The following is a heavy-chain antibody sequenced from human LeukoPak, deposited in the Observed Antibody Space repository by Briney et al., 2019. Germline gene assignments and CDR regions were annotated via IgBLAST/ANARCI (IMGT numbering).Heavy chain of an antibody. Sequence: EVSVKVSCKASGGTFSSYAISWVRQAPGQGLEWMGIINPSGGSTNYAQKFQGRVTMTRDMSTSTVYMELSSLRSEDTAVYYCARAVFDYWGQGTLVTVSS. V-gene: IGHV1-46*01. CDR2: INPSGGST. CDR1: GGTFSSYA. CDR3: ARAVFDY. J-gene: IGHJ4*02.